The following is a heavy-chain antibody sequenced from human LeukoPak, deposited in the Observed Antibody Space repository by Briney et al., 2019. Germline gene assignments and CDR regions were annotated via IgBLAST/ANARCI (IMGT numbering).Heavy chain of an antibody. Sequence: SETLSLTCTVSGGSISSYYWSWIRQPPGKGLEWIGYIYYSGSTNYNPSLKSRDTISVDTSKNQFSLKLSSVTAADTAVYYCARGVEWLLNDYYFDYWGQGTLVTVSS. CDR3: ARGVEWLLNDYYFDY. CDR2: IYYSGST. D-gene: IGHD3-3*01. J-gene: IGHJ4*02. V-gene: IGHV4-59*01. CDR1: GGSISSYY.